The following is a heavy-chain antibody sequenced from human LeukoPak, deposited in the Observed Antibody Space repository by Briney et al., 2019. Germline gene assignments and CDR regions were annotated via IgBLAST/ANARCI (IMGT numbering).Heavy chain of an antibody. Sequence: RASVKVSCKASGFALTSFTFHWVRQAPGQSLEWMGWINAGSTATKYSRKFQGRVNMTRDTSATTVYMELSSLTSEDTAVYFCARRQAAAGDYWGQGTLVTVSS. V-gene: IGHV1-3*01. J-gene: IGHJ4*02. CDR1: GFALTSFT. CDR3: ARRQAAAGDY. D-gene: IGHD6-13*01. CDR2: INAGSTAT.